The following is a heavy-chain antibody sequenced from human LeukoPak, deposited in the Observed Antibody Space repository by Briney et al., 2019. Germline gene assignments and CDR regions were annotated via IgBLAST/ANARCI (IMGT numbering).Heavy chain of an antibody. D-gene: IGHD1-26*01. CDR3: ARREAVGSYRYFDY. J-gene: IGHJ4*02. Sequence: GGSLRLSCAASGFTFSNYAMSWVRQAPGKGLEWVSVSGSGGSTYYADSVKGRFTISRDNSKNTLYLQMNSLRAEDTAVYYCARREAVGSYRYFDYWGQGTLVTVSS. V-gene: IGHV3-23*01. CDR1: GFTFSNYA. CDR2: SGSGGST.